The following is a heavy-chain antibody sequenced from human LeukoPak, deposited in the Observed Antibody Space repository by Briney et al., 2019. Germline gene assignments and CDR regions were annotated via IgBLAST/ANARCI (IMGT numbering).Heavy chain of an antibody. CDR3: ARDRCSSTSCYVDYYYYGMDV. D-gene: IGHD2-2*01. Sequence: PGGSLRLSCAASGFTFSSYSMNWVRQAPGKGLEWVSSISSSSSYIYYADSVKGRFTISRDNAKNSLYLQMNSLRAEDTAVYYCARDRCSSTSCYVDYYYYGMDVWGKGTTVTVSS. V-gene: IGHV3-21*01. J-gene: IGHJ6*04. CDR1: GFTFSSYS. CDR2: ISSSSSYI.